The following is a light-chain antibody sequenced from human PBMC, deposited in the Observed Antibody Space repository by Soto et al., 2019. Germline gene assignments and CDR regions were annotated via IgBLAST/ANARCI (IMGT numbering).Light chain of an antibody. V-gene: IGKV1-5*01. CDR1: QSISSW. J-gene: IGKJ4*01. CDR3: KQYNSYPLT. Sequence: DIQMTQSPSSMAASVGDRVTLTCRASQSISSWLAWYQQKPGKAPKLLIYDASSLESGVPSRFSGSGSGTEFTLTISSLQPDEFATYYCKQYNSYPLTFGGGTKVDI. CDR2: DAS.